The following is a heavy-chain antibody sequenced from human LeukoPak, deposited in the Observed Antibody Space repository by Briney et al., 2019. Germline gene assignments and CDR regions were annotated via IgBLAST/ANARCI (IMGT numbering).Heavy chain of an antibody. CDR2: ISSSSSNI. CDR3: ARESGSGEFDY. D-gene: IGHD6-19*01. Sequence: GGPLRLSCAASIYPLRSYKVTWVRQARGKGLEWVSSISSSSSNIYYADSVKGRFTISRDNASNSLYLQMNSLRAEDTAVYYCARESGSGEFDYWGQGTLVTVSS. V-gene: IGHV3-21*01. J-gene: IGHJ4*02. CDR1: IYPLRSYK.